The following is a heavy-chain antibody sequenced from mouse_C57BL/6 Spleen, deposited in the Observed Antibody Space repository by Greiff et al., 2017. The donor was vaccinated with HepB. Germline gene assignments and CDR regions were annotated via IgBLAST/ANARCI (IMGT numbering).Heavy chain of an antibody. CDR3: ARSRAMDY. J-gene: IGHJ4*01. CDR2: IYPRSGNT. V-gene: IGHV1-81*01. CDR1: GYTFTSYG. Sequence: QVQLKQSGAELARPGASVKLSCKASGYTFTSYGISWVKQSTGQGLEWIGAIYPRSGNTYYNEKFKGKATLTADKSSSTAYMELRSLTSEDSAVYFCARSRAMDYWGQGTSVTVAS.